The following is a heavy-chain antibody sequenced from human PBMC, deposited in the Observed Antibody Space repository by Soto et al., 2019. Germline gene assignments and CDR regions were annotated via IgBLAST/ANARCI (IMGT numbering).Heavy chain of an antibody. CDR3: ARYRQWHLFPEDDY. J-gene: IGHJ4*02. D-gene: IGHD6-19*01. CDR2: IYYSGST. CDR1: GGSISSSSYY. Sequence: QLQLQESGPGLVKPSETLSLTCTVSGGSISSSSYYWGWIRQPPGKGLEWIGSIYYSGSTYYNPSLKSRVTISVDTSKNQFSLKLSSVTAADTAVYYCARYRQWHLFPEDDYWGQGTLVTVSS. V-gene: IGHV4-39*01.